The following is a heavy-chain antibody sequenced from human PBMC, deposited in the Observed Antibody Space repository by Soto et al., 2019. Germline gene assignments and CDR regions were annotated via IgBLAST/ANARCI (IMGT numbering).Heavy chain of an antibody. CDR2: INPKSGGT. CDR3: ARGDSTDCSNGVCSFFYNHDMDV. Sequence: ASVKVSCKASGYSFTDYHIHWVRQAPGQGLGWLGRINPKSGGTSTAQKFQGWVTMTTDTSISTASMELTRLTSDDTAIYYCARGDSTDCSNGVCSFFYNHDMDVWGQGTTVTVSS. CDR1: GYSFTDYH. V-gene: IGHV1-2*04. D-gene: IGHD2-8*01. J-gene: IGHJ6*02.